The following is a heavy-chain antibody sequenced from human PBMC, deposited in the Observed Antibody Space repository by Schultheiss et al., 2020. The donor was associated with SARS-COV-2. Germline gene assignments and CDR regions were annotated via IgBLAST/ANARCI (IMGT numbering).Heavy chain of an antibody. J-gene: IGHJ3*02. CDR1: GFTFSSYG. D-gene: IGHD3-16*02. CDR3: AKDISNMITFGGVIVINAFDI. Sequence: GGSLRLSCAASGFTFSSYGMHWVRQAPGKGLEWVSGISWNSGSIGYADSVKGRFTISRDNAKNSLYLQMNSLRAEDTALYYCAKDISNMITFGGVIVINAFDIWGQGTMVTVSS. V-gene: IGHV3-9*01. CDR2: ISWNSGSI.